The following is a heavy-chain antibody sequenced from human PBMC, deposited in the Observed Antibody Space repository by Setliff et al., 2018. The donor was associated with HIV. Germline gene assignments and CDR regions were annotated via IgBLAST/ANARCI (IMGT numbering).Heavy chain of an antibody. CDR1: GGSFIGSRFQ. J-gene: IGHJ4*02. V-gene: IGHV4-39*07. CDR3: ERGPPFAS. CDR2: IAYSGTTMYF. Sequence: SETLSLTCNVSGGSFIGSRFQSTWIRQAPGKGLEWIGDIAYSGTTMYFNYNTSLESRLSLSEDTSRHQFSLKLTSVTADDTGIYYCERGPPFASWGQGLLVTVSS.